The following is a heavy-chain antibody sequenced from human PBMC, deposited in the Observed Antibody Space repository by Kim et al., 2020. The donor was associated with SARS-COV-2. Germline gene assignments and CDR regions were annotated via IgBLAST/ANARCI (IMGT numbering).Heavy chain of an antibody. Sequence: GKRRFTISRDNSKNTLYLQMNSLRAEDTAVYYCAKDQGPQAAMVKGNDYWGQGTLVTVSS. V-gene: IGHV3-23*01. D-gene: IGHD5-18*01. J-gene: IGHJ4*02. CDR3: AKDQGPQAAMVKGNDY.